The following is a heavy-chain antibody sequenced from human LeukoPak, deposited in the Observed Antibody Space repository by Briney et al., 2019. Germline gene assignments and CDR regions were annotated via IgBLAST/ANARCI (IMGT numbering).Heavy chain of an antibody. J-gene: IGHJ4*02. Sequence: SETLSLTCTVSGDSISTYYWSWIRQPPGKGLEWIGYIYYRVTSDYNPSLKSRVTISVDTSKNQFSLKLSSVTAADTAVYYCARRYSSSWYSGYFDYWGQGTLVTVSS. CDR1: GDSISTYY. CDR2: IYYRVTS. V-gene: IGHV4-59*12. CDR3: ARRYSSSWYSGYFDY. D-gene: IGHD6-13*01.